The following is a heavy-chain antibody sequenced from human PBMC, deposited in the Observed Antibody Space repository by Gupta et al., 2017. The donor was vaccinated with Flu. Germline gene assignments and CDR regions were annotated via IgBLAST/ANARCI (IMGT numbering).Heavy chain of an antibody. CDR2: ISGSGVKS. D-gene: IGHD6-19*01. CDR3: ARQSNGWPEVSPDFNS. CDR1: GFSFDAHA. V-gene: IGHV3-23*01. J-gene: IGHJ4*02. Sequence: EVQLLESGGKLVQTGGSMRLSCAASGFSFDAHAMSWVRQAPGKGLQWVASISGSGVKSYYAGSVKGRFTVSRDTSKNTLYREMDNLRVEDTAMYYCARQSNGWPEVSPDFNSWGQGTLVTVSS.